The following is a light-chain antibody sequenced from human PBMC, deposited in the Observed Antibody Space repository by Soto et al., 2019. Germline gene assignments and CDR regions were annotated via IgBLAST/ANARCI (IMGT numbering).Light chain of an antibody. V-gene: IGKV3-20*01. J-gene: IGKJ3*01. CDR3: QQFGSSPGFT. Sequence: EIVLTQSPGTLSLSPGERATLSCRASQSINNRYLAWYQQKPGQAPRLLIYAASSRATGIPDRFSGSGSGTDVTLTISRLEPEDDAVYYCQQFGSSPGFTFGPGTKVDIK. CDR1: QSINNRY. CDR2: AAS.